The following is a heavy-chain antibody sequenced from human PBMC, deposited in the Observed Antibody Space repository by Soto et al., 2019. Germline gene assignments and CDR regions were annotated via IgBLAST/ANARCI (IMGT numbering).Heavy chain of an antibody. CDR3: ARGGVEPFDY. D-gene: IGHD3-3*01. CDR1: GFTLGNYW. Sequence: EVQLVESGGGLVQSGGSLRLSCAASGFTLGNYWMHWVRQAPGKGLVWVSRINDYGTTINYAESVEGRFIISRDDAKSEVYLEMNNLRAEDSAVYYGARGGVEPFDYWGQGALVTVSS. V-gene: IGHV3-74*01. CDR2: INDYGTTI. J-gene: IGHJ4*02.